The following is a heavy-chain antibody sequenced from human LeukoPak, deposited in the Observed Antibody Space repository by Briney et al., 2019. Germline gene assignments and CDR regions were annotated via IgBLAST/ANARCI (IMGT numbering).Heavy chain of an antibody. CDR3: ARVRATFSPHFDN. D-gene: IGHD5-12*01. V-gene: IGHV3-64*04. CDR1: GFTFSSFP. Sequence: PGGSLRLSCSASGFTFSSFPMHWVRQAPGKGLEHVSTISSNGDRIYYGDSVRGRFTISRDNSKNTLYLQMNSLRAEDTAVYYCARVRATFSPHFDNWGPGTLVTVSS. J-gene: IGHJ4*02. CDR2: ISSNGDRI.